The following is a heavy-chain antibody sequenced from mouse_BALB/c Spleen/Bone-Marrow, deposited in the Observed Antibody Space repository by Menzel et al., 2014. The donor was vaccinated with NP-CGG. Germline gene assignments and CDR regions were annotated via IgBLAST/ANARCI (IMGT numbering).Heavy chain of an antibody. CDR2: INPDSSTI. Sequence: EVKLQESGGGLVQPGGSLKLSCAASGFDFSRYWVSWVRQAPGKGLEWIGEINPDSSTINYTPSLKDKFIISRDNAKNTLYLQMSKVRSENTALYYCSRLGYYGGFAYWGQGTLVTVSA. J-gene: IGHJ3*01. V-gene: IGHV4-1*02. D-gene: IGHD2-3*01. CDR3: SRLGYYGGFAY. CDR1: GFDFSRYW.